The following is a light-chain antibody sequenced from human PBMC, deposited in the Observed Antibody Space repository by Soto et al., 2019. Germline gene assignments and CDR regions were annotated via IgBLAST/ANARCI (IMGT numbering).Light chain of an antibody. CDR2: DAS. CDR3: QQYKSFWT. V-gene: IGKV1-5*01. J-gene: IGKJ1*01. Sequence: DIQMTQSPSILSASVGARVTITCRSRQTITNWLAWYQQKPGKAPRLLIYDASSLESWVPSRFSGSGSGAEFTLTISSLQSEDFATYYCQQYKSFWTFGQGTKVDIK. CDR1: QTITNW.